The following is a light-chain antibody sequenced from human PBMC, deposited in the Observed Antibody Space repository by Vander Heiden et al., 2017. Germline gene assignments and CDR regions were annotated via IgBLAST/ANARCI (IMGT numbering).Light chain of an antibody. V-gene: IGKV2-28*01. CDR2: WGS. CDR1: PSHLHSHRYHY. Sequence: DNAMTQSPLSLPVPPGEPASISCRPSPSHLHSHRYHYSAWYLQKPGQAQQRLSYWGSNRASGVPDRFSGSGSGTDVTLKISSVEAEDVGVYYCMQALQAPAFGQGTKLEIK. CDR3: MQALQAPA. J-gene: IGKJ1*01.